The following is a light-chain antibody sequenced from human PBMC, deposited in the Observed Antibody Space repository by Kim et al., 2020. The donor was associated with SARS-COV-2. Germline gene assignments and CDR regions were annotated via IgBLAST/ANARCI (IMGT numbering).Light chain of an antibody. Sequence: VSPGKTASITCTGDNLGDRYACWYQQKPGQSPVLVIYQDSKRPSGIPERFSGSNSGNTATLSISGTQTMDEADYFCQAWDSSTGVFGGGTQLTVL. CDR1: NLGDRY. V-gene: IGLV3-1*01. CDR3: QAWDSSTGV. CDR2: QDS. J-gene: IGLJ3*02.